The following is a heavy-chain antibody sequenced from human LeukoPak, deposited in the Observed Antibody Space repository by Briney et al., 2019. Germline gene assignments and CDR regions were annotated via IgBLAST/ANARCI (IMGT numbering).Heavy chain of an antibody. J-gene: IGHJ3*02. CDR1: GFTVSSNY. CDR2: IYSGGST. D-gene: IGHD3-22*01. V-gene: IGHV3-66*02. CDR3: ARRPKWFLGPIAAFDI. Sequence: GGSLRLSCAASGFTVSSNYLSWFRQPPGKGLEWVSDIYSGGSTYYADSVKGRFTISRDNSKNTLYLQMNSLRAEDTAVYYCARRPKWFLGPIAAFDIWGQGTMVTVSS.